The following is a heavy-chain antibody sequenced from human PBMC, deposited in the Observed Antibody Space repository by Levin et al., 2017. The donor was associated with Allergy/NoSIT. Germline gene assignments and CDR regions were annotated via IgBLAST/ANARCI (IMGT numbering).Heavy chain of an antibody. Sequence: SETLSLTCTVSGGSISSSSYYWGWIRQPPGKGLEWIGSIYYSGSTYYNPSLKSRVTISVDTSKNQFSLKLSSVTAADTAVYYCATIGDEGHFLGAWGQGTLVTVSS. CDR2: IYYSGST. CDR1: GGSISSSSYY. V-gene: IGHV4-39*01. D-gene: IGHD2/OR15-2a*01. CDR3: ATIGDEGHFLGA. J-gene: IGHJ4*02.